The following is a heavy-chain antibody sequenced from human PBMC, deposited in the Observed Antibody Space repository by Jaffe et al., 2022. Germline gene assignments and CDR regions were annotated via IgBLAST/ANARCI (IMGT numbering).Heavy chain of an antibody. Sequence: EVQLVESGGGLVQPGGSLRLSCVASGFTFSTVWMSWVRQTPGKGLEWLAQIKEDGTEKYYLDSVKGRFTISRDNAKNSLFLQMNSLRDDDTAVYYCARDGYSGNDRAFDYWGQGTLVTVSA. CDR3: ARDGYSGNDRAFDY. J-gene: IGHJ4*02. CDR1: GFTFSTVW. CDR2: IKEDGTEK. V-gene: IGHV3-7*01. D-gene: IGHD5-12*01.